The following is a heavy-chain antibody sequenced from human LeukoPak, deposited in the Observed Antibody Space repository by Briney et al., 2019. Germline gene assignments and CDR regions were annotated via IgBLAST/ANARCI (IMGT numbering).Heavy chain of an antibody. J-gene: IGHJ4*02. V-gene: IGHV3-11*04. D-gene: IGHD3-10*01. CDR3: ARDGDYYGSGSYYNEVYYFDY. CDR2: ISSSGSTI. Sequence: PGGSLRLSCAASGFTFSDYHMSWIRQAPGKGLEWVSYISSSGSTIYYADSVKGRLTISRDNAKNSLYLQMNSLRAEDTAVYYCARDGDYYGSGSYYNEVYYFDYWGQGTLVTVSS. CDR1: GFTFSDYH.